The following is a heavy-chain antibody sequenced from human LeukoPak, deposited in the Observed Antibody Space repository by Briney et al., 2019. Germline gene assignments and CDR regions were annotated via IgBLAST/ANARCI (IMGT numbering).Heavy chain of an antibody. D-gene: IGHD6-13*01. V-gene: IGHV3-33*01. CDR3: VRGVGVSRFNYLDS. J-gene: IGHJ4*02. Sequence: GGSLTLSCAASGFTFSSFGMHWVRRAPGKGLEWVAVIWYDASNKYYADSVKGRFTISRDNSKNTLYLQMNTLRDDDTAVYYCVRGVGVSRFNYLDSWGQGTLVIVSS. CDR1: GFTFSSFG. CDR2: IWYDASNK.